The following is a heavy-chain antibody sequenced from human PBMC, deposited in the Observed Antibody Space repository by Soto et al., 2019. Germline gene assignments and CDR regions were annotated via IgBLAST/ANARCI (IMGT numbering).Heavy chain of an antibody. V-gene: IGHV2-26*01. CDR1: GFSLSSAKMG. J-gene: IGHJ6*03. CDR2: IFSSDGK. CDR3: ARIAPTGGRGLIFGVVLESSDSSYYYMDV. Sequence: QVTLKESGPVLVRPTETLTLTCTVSGFSLSSAKMGVSWIRQPPGKALEWLAHIFSSDGKSYNTSLTSRLTISKDTSKSQVVLTMTNMDPVDTATYYCARIAPTGGRGLIFGVVLESSDSSYYYMDVWGRGTTVTVSS. D-gene: IGHD3-3*01.